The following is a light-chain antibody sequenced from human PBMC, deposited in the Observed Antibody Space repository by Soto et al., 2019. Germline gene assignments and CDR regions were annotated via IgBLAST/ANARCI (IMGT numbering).Light chain of an antibody. J-gene: IGKJ1*01. CDR2: GAS. Sequence: EIVLTQSPGTLSLSAGERATLSCRASQSVSSSYLAWYQQKPGQAPRLLIYGASSRATGIPDRFSGSGSGTDFTLTISRLEPEDFAVYYCQQYQTFGQGTKVDIK. V-gene: IGKV3-20*01. CDR1: QSVSSSY. CDR3: QQYQT.